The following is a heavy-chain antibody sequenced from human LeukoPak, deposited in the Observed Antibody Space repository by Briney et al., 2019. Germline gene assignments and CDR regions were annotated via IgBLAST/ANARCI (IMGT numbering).Heavy chain of an antibody. J-gene: IGHJ6*03. Sequence: ASVKVSCKASGYTFTSYDINWVRQATGQGLEWMGWISTYNGNTNYAQKLQGRVTMTTDTSTSTAYMELRSLRSDDTAVYYCARVSRGDIAAAGTHYYYYYMDVWGKGTTVTISS. D-gene: IGHD6-13*01. V-gene: IGHV1-18*01. CDR3: ARVSRGDIAAAGTHYYYYYMDV. CDR2: ISTYNGNT. CDR1: GYTFTSYD.